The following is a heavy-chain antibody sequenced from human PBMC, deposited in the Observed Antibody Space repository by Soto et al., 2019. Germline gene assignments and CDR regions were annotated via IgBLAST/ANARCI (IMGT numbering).Heavy chain of an antibody. D-gene: IGHD2-15*01. CDR1: GDSVSSNSAA. Sequence: SQTLSLTCAISGDSVSSNSAAYNWIGQSPSRGLEWLGRTYYRSKWHNDYAVSVKSRIIINPDTSKNQFSLQLNSVTPEDTAVYYCGREGPGYCSGGSCAPVVDVWGQGTTVTVSS. V-gene: IGHV6-1*01. CDR3: GREGPGYCSGGSCAPVVDV. CDR2: TYYRSKWHN. J-gene: IGHJ6*02.